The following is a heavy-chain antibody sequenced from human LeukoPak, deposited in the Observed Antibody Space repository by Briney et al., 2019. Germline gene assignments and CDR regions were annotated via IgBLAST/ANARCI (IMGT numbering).Heavy chain of an antibody. J-gene: IGHJ6*03. D-gene: IGHD2-2*01. CDR1: GGSISSYY. V-gene: IGHV4-59*01. CDR3: ARGYCSSTSCYWYYYYYYMDV. CDR2: IYYSGST. Sequence: SETLSLTCTVSGGSISSYYWNWIRQPPGKGLEWIGYIYYSGSTNYNPSLKSRVTISVDTSKNQFSLKLSAVTAADTAVYYCARGYCSSTSCYWYYYYYYMDVWGKGTTVTVSS.